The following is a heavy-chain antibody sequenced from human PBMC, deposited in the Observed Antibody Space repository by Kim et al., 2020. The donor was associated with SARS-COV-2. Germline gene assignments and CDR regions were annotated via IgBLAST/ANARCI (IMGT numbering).Heavy chain of an antibody. D-gene: IGHD3-10*01. V-gene: IGHV3-33*01. Sequence: GGSLRLSCAASGFTFSSYGMHWVRQAPGKGLEWVAVIWYDGSNKYYADSVKGRFTISRDNSKNTLYLQMNSLRAEDTAVYYCARDDGGSGGPYYYYGMDVWGQGTTVTVSS. CDR3: ARDDGGSGGPYYYYGMDV. CDR1: GFTFSSYG. CDR2: IWYDGSNK. J-gene: IGHJ6*02.